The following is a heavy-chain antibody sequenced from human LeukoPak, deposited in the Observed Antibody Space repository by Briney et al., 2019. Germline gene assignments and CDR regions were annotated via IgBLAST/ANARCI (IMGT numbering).Heavy chain of an antibody. D-gene: IGHD2-2*01. CDR2: IYHSGST. CDR1: GGSISSGGYS. V-gene: IGHV4-30-2*01. CDR3: ARRVGCSSTSCSYYGMDA. Sequence: KPSETLSLTCAVSGGSISSGGYSWSWIRQPPGKGLEWIGYIYHSGSTYYNPSLKSRVTISVDRSKNQFSLKLSSVTAADTAVYYCARRVGCSSTSCSYYGMDAWGQGTTVTVSS. J-gene: IGHJ6*02.